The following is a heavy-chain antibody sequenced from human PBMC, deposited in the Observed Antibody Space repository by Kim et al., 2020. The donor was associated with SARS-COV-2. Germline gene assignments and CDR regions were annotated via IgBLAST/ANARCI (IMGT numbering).Heavy chain of an antibody. CDR1: GYTFTSYG. D-gene: IGHD3-22*01. CDR2: ISAYNGNT. J-gene: IGHJ4*02. Sequence: ASVKVSCKASGYTFTSYGISWVRQAPGQGLEWMGWISAYNGNTNYAQKLQGRVTMTTDTSTSTAYMELRSLRSDDTAVYYCARDPAPHYYYDSSGYYNDYWGQGTLVTVSS. V-gene: IGHV1-18*04. CDR3: ARDPAPHYYYDSSGYYNDY.